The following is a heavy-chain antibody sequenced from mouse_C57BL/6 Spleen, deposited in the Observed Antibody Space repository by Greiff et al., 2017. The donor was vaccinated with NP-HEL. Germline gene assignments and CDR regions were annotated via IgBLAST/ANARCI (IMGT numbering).Heavy chain of an antibody. D-gene: IGHD2-4*01. Sequence: QVQLQQSGAELVRPGASVTLSCKASGYTFTDYEMHWVKQTPVHGLEWIGAIDPETGGTAYNQKFKGKAILTADKSSSTAYMELRSLTSEDSAVYCCTRRDDYYFDYWGQGTTLTVSS. J-gene: IGHJ2*01. CDR2: IDPETGGT. V-gene: IGHV1-15*01. CDR1: GYTFTDYE. CDR3: TRRDDYYFDY.